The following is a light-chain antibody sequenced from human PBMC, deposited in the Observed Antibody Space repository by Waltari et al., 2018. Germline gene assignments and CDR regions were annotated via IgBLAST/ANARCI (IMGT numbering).Light chain of an antibody. V-gene: IGKV3D-15*02. CDR3: QQYGSSPYT. J-gene: IGKJ2*01. CDR2: AAS. CDR1: QSVSSD. Sequence: EIVMTQSPATLSVSPGERATLSCRASQSVSSDLAWYQQTSGQAPRLLIYAASNRATGIPARFQGSGSGTEFTLTISSLQSGDSAVYYCQQYGSSPYTFGQGTKLEIK.